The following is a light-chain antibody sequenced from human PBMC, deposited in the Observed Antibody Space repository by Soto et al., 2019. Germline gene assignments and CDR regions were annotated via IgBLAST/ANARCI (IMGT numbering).Light chain of an antibody. CDR2: ASS. CDR3: SSYISGSTLYV. CDR1: SXDVGSYNY. V-gene: IGLV2-14*01. Sequence: QSALAQPASVSGSPGQSITISCTGTSXDVGSYNYVSWYQQHPGKAPRLMIYASSNRPSGVSHRFSGSRSGNTTSLTFSGRQAEDETVHDCSSYISGSTLYVFGSGTNVTVL. J-gene: IGLJ1*01.